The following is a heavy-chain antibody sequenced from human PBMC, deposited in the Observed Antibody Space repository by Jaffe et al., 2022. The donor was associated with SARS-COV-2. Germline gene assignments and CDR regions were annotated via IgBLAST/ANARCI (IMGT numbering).Heavy chain of an antibody. V-gene: IGHV3-72*01. CDR1: GFTFSDHY. CDR3: ARALWFGVNYYYYGMDV. J-gene: IGHJ6*02. Sequence: EVQLVESGGGLVQPGGSLRLSCAASGFTFSDHYMDWVRQAPGKGLEWVGRTRNKANSYTTEYAASVKGRFTISRDDSKNSLYLQMNSLKTEDTAVYYCARALWFGVNYYYYGMDVWGQGTTVTVSS. CDR2: TRNKANSYTT. D-gene: IGHD3-10*01.